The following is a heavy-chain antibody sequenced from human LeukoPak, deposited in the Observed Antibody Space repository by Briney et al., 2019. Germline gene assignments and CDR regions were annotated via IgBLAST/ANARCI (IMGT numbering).Heavy chain of an antibody. Sequence: SETLSLTCTVAGGSISSYYWRWVRQPPGKGLEWLGSIHTSGRSNYTPSLKSRVTISVDTSNNPFSLSLSAVTAADTAVYFCARDSGRWSLKLFQFDYWGRGSLVTVSS. CDR2: IHTSGRS. CDR1: GGSISSYY. CDR3: ARDSGRWSLKLFQFDY. J-gene: IGHJ4*02. V-gene: IGHV4-4*09. D-gene: IGHD4-23*01.